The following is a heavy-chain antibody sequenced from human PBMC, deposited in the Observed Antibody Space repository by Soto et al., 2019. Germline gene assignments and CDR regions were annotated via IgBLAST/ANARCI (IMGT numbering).Heavy chain of an antibody. CDR3: ARGAPRIAAAGVFDY. CDR2: INPSGGST. V-gene: IGHV1-46*01. Sequence: GASVTVCCKASGYTFTSCYMHWVRQAPGQGLEWMGIINPSGGSTSYAQKFQGRVTMTRDTSTSTVYMELSSLRSEDTAVYYCARGAPRIAAAGVFDYWGQGTLVTVS. D-gene: IGHD6-13*01. CDR1: GYTFTSCY. J-gene: IGHJ4*02.